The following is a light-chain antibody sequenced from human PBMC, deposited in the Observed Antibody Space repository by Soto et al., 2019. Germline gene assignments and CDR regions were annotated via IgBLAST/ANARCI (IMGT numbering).Light chain of an antibody. CDR2: GAS. Sequence: VLTHSPGTLSLTPGERATLSCRASQSVSSSYLAWYQQKPGQAPRLLIYGASSRATGIPDRFSGSGSGTDFTLTISRLEPEDFAVYYCQQYGSSQVTFGGGTRWIS. CDR1: QSVSSSY. J-gene: IGKJ4*01. V-gene: IGKV3-20*01. CDR3: QQYGSSQVT.